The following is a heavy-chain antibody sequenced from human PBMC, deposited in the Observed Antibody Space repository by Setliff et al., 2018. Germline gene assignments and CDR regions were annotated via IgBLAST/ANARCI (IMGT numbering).Heavy chain of an antibody. D-gene: IGHD3-16*01. V-gene: IGHV1-2*02. Sequence: ASVKVSCKASGYAFTGHYIHWVRQAPGQGLEWMGWISPYSGESNYAQKFQDRLTVTADTSTKTTYMELRSLTSDDTAVYFCTRSRGPRVVLAADFDFWGQGTLVTVSS. CDR3: TRSRGPRVVLAADFDF. CDR1: GYAFTGHY. J-gene: IGHJ4*02. CDR2: ISPYSGES.